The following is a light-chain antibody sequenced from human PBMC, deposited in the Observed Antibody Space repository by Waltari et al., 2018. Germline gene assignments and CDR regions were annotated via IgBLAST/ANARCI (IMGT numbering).Light chain of an antibody. CDR2: VNNDGSQ. V-gene: IGLV4-69*01. Sequence: QLVLTQSPSVSASLGASVKLTCTLSSGHSSNVIAWHQQQPGKGPRYLMNVNNDGSQSQGDAIPDRFAGYSSGAERYLTISSLQSDEEADYYCQTGGHGTWVFGGGTKLTVL. CDR3: QTGGHGTWV. J-gene: IGLJ3*02. CDR1: SGHSSNV.